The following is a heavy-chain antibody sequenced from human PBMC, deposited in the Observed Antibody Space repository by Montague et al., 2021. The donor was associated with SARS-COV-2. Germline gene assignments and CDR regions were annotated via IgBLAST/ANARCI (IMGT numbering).Heavy chain of an antibody. V-gene: IGHV3-48*03. CDR2: ISSSGGTT. Sequence: SRRLSCAASGFTFSSYEMNWVRQAPGKGLEWVSYISSSGGTTFYADSVRGRFTISRDNAKNSLYLQMNSLRAEDTAVYYCARESRITMLVVVITSAFDIWGQGTMVTVPS. J-gene: IGHJ3*02. D-gene: IGHD3-22*01. CDR1: GFTFSSYE. CDR3: ARESRITMLVVVITSAFDI.